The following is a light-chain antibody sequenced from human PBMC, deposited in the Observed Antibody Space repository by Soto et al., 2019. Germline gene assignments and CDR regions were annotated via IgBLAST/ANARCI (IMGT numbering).Light chain of an antibody. Sequence: EIVMTQSPATLSVSPGESLTFTGGASQSVSSNLDWYQQKPGQAPRIIIFGASGRETGVPDRFSGSGSGTDFTLTISRLEPEDFAVYYCQQYGSLSWTFGQGTKVDIK. CDR2: GAS. CDR3: QQYGSLSWT. V-gene: IGKV3-20*01. J-gene: IGKJ1*01. CDR1: QSVSSN.